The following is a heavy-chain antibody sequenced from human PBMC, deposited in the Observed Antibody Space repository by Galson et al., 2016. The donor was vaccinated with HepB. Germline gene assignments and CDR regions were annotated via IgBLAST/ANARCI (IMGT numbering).Heavy chain of an antibody. V-gene: IGHV3-15*01. CDR1: EFTLSHAW. CDR3: TTDVLLWGPAAMEYFYLDV. CDR2: IKSKTDGGTT. J-gene: IGHJ6*03. D-gene: IGHD2-2*01. Sequence: SLRLSCAASEFTLSHAWMSWVRQAPGKGLEWVGRIKSKTDGGTTDYAAPVRDRFTISRDDPKNTLYLQMNSLKSEDTAVYYCTTDVLLWGPAAMEYFYLDVWGKGTTVTVSS.